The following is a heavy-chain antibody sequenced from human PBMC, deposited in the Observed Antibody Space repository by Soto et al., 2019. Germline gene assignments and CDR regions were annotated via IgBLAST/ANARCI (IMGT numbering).Heavy chain of an antibody. CDR3: AKDLRFNCSPAAPGGLDY. Sequence: GGSLRLSCEASGFTFNNYAMSWVRQAPGKGLEWVSAISGGGAAPYYVDSVKGRFTISRDNIKITLYLQMNNLRAEDTGVYYCAKDLRFNCSPAAPGGLDYWGQGILVTVSS. CDR1: GFTFNNYA. D-gene: IGHD1-20*01. CDR2: ISGGGAAP. J-gene: IGHJ4*02. V-gene: IGHV3-23*01.